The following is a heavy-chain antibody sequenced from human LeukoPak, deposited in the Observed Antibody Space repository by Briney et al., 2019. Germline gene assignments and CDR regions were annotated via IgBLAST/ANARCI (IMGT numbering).Heavy chain of an antibody. D-gene: IGHD6-13*01. CDR1: GGSISSYY. V-gene: IGHV4-59*12. CDR3: ARAYSSSWCFDY. Sequence: SETLSLTCTVSGGSISSYYWSWIRQPPGKGLEWIGYIYYSGSTYYNPSLKSRVTISVDTSKNQFSLKLSSVTAADTAVYYCARAYSSSWCFDYWGQGTLVTVSS. J-gene: IGHJ4*02. CDR2: IYYSGST.